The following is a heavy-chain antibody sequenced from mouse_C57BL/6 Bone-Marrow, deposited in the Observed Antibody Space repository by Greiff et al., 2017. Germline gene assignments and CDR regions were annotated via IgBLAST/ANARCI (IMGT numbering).Heavy chain of an antibody. CDR2: ISSGSSTI. CDR1: GFTFSDYG. V-gene: IGHV5-17*01. J-gene: IGHJ3*01. CDR3: ARYYGSWAY. Sequence: EVQRVESGGGLVKPGGSLKLSCAASGFTFSDYGMHWVRQAPEKGLEWVAYISSGSSTIYYADTVKGRFTISRDNAKNTLFLQMTSLRSEDTAMYYCARYYGSWAYWGQGTLVTVSA. D-gene: IGHD1-1*01.